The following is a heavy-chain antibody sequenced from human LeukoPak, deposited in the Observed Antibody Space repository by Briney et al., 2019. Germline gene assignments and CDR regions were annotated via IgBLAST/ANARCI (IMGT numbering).Heavy chain of an antibody. V-gene: IGHV3-23*01. CDR2: ISGSGGST. CDR1: GFTFSSYA. J-gene: IGHJ4*02. Sequence: GGSLRLSCAASGFTFSSYAMSWVRQAPGKGLEWVSAISGSGGSTYYADSVKGRFTISRDNSKNTLYLQMNSLRAEDTAVYYCAKDRLNFDWLLYFDYWGQGTLVTVSS. D-gene: IGHD3-9*01. CDR3: AKDRLNFDWLLYFDY.